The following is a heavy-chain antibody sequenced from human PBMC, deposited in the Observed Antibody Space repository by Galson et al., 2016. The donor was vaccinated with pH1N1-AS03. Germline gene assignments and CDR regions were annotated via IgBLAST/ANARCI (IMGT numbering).Heavy chain of an antibody. V-gene: IGHV5-51*03. Sequence: QSGAEVKKPGESLRVSCTGYGYSFSNYWIGWVRQLPGKGLEWMGFIYCGDSETRYGPSFQGRVTFSADKSPNTAYLQWSRLQASDTAIYYCARVIPVAGFHFDSWGQGTLVTVSS. CDR2: IYCGDSET. CDR3: ARVIPVAGFHFDS. CDR1: GYSFSNYW. J-gene: IGHJ4*02. D-gene: IGHD6-19*01.